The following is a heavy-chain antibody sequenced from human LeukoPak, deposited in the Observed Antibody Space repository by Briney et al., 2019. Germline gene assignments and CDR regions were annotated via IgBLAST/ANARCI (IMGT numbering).Heavy chain of an antibody. CDR2: IAGSGGST. Sequence: PGGSLRLSCVASGFTFSGYAMSWVRQAPGKGLEWVSAIAGSGGSTYYADSVKGRFTISRHNSKNTLYLQMNSLRAEDTAVYYCARVARGSSGYSLDPWGQGTLVTVSS. CDR3: ARVARGSSGYSLDP. CDR1: GFTFSGYA. J-gene: IGHJ5*02. D-gene: IGHD3-22*01. V-gene: IGHV3-23*01.